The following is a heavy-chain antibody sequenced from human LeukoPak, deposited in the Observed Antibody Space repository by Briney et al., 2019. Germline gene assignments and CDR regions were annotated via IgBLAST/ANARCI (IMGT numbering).Heavy chain of an antibody. D-gene: IGHD3-10*01. CDR3: ARANMVRGVGSFFDRNWFDP. Sequence: GASVKVSCKASGYTFTSYYIHWVRQAPGQGPEWMGIIYPSGGSTTYAQKFQGRVTMTRDMSTSTAYMELSRLRSDDTAVYYCARANMVRGVGSFFDRNWFDPWGQGTLVTVSS. V-gene: IGHV1-46*01. CDR2: IYPSGGST. J-gene: IGHJ5*02. CDR1: GYTFTSYY.